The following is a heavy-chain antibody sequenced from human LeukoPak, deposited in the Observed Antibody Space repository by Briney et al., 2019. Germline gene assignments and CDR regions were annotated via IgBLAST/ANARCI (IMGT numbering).Heavy chain of an antibody. D-gene: IGHD2-8*01. J-gene: IGHJ4*02. V-gene: IGHV4-39*07. CDR3: ARARDGDGMLFDY. CDR2: IYYSGST. Sequence: SETLSLTCTVSGGSISSSSYYWGWIRQPPGKGLEWIGSIYYSGSTYYNPSLKSRVTISVDTSKNQFSLKLSSVTAADTAVYYCARARDGDGMLFDYWGQGTPVTVSS. CDR1: GGSISSSSYY.